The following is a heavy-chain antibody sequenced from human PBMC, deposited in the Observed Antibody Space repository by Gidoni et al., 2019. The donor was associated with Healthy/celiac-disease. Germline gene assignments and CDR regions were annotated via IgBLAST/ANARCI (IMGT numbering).Heavy chain of an antibody. D-gene: IGHD2-21*02. Sequence: QVQPQESGPGLVTPSHTLSLTCTVSGGIISSGGYYWSWIRQHPGKGLEWIGYIYYSGSTYYNPSLKSRVTISVDTAKNQFSLELSSVTAADTAVYYCARVGVTALSPWGQGTLVTVSS. CDR2: IYYSGST. J-gene: IGHJ5*02. V-gene: IGHV4-31*03. CDR3: ARVGVTALSP. CDR1: GGIISSGGYY.